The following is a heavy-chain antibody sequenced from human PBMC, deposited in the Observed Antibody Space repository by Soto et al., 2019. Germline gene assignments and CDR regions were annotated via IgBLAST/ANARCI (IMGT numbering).Heavy chain of an antibody. CDR2: IKSKTSGGTT. J-gene: IGHJ4*02. D-gene: IGHD2-8*01. Sequence: EVQLVESGGGLVKPGGSMRISCAASGFAFTNAWMSWVRQAPGKGLEWVGRIKSKTSGGTTDYAAPVKGRFTISRDDSTNTLYLQMHSLKSEDSAVYYCATDGATGFWSNGVWPTKTIWGQGTLVVVSS. V-gene: IGHV3-15*01. CDR1: GFAFTNAW. CDR3: ATDGATGFWSNGVWPTKTI.